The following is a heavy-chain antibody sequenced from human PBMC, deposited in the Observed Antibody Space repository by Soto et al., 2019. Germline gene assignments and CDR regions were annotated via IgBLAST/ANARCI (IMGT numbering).Heavy chain of an antibody. Sequence: ASVKVSCKASGYTFTSYAMHWVCQAPGQRLEWMGWINAGNGNTKYSQKFEGRVTITRDTSASTAYMELSSLRSEDTAVYYCARDSSGWYVILDYWGQGTLVTVSS. CDR3: ARDSSGWYVILDY. CDR1: GYTFTSYA. CDR2: INAGNGNT. D-gene: IGHD6-19*01. J-gene: IGHJ4*02. V-gene: IGHV1-3*01.